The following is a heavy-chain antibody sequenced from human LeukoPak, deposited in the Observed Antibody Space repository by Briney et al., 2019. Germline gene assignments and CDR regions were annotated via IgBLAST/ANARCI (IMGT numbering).Heavy chain of an antibody. V-gene: IGHV1-69*01. J-gene: IGHJ4*02. D-gene: IGHD3-22*01. Sequence: SVKVSCKASGGTFSSYAISWVRQAPGQGLEWMGGIIPIFGTANYAQKFQGRVTITADESTSTAYMELSSLRSEDTAVYYCARDKRLDSSGTYYFDYWGQGTLVTVSS. CDR2: IIPIFGTA. CDR1: GGTFSSYA. CDR3: ARDKRLDSSGTYYFDY.